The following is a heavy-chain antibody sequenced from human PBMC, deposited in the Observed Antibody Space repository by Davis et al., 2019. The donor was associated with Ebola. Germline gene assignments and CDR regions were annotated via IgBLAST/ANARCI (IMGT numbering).Heavy chain of an antibody. CDR2: IHPGDSDT. Sequence: GESLKISCYCSGYISSTYWIGWVRQMPGKGLEWMGIIHPGDSDTRYSPSFQGQVTISAHKSISTAYLQWSSLKASDSAMYYCARQESLYGSIDTWGQGTLVTVSS. CDR1: GYISSTYW. V-gene: IGHV5-51*01. CDR3: ARQESLYGSIDT. J-gene: IGHJ5*02. D-gene: IGHD6-13*01.